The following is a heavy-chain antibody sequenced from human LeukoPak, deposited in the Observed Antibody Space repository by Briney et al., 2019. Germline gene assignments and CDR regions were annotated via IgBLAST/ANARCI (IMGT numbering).Heavy chain of an antibody. J-gene: IGHJ4*02. CDR1: GYTFTSYY. CDR3: ATGSLYYYGSGTPPDY. D-gene: IGHD3-10*01. Sequence: ASVKVSCKASGYTFTSYYMHWVRQAPGQGLEWMGIINPSGGSTSYAQKFQGRVTMTEDTSTDTAYMELSSLRSEDTAVYYCATGSLYYYGSGTPPDYWGQGTLVTVSS. CDR2: INPSGGST. V-gene: IGHV1-46*01.